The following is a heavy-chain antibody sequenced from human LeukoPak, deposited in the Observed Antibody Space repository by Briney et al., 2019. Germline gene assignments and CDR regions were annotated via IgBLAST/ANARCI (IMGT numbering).Heavy chain of an antibody. CDR1: GFTFSSYA. D-gene: IGHD3-3*01. Sequence: TGGSLRLSCAASGFTFSSYAMGWVRQAPGKGLEWVANIKQDGSEKYYVDSVKGRFTISRDNAKNSLYLQMNSLRAEDTAVYYCARDQKRFLEWFIDYWGQGTLVTVSS. CDR3: ARDQKRFLEWFIDY. CDR2: IKQDGSEK. V-gene: IGHV3-7*01. J-gene: IGHJ4*02.